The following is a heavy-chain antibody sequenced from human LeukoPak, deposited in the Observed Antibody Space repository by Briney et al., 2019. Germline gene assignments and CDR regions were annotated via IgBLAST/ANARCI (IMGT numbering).Heavy chain of an antibody. CDR2: VSHRGTT. V-gene: IGHV4-38-2*02. CDR3: ARSGYYYDSSGYYSFDY. D-gene: IGHD3-22*01. J-gene: IGHJ4*02. Sequence: SETLSLTCIVSGYSISNGYYWVWIRQTPGKGLEWIASVSHRGTTYYNPSLKSRVSMSVDTSKNQFSLKLSSVTAADTAVYYCARSGYYYDSSGYYSFDYWGQGTLVTVSS. CDR1: GYSISNGYY.